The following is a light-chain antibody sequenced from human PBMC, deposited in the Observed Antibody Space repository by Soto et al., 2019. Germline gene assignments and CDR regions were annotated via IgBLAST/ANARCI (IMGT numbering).Light chain of an antibody. CDR1: QSVSSSY. CDR3: QQYGSSPLT. J-gene: IGKJ4*01. Sequence: EIVLTQSPGTLSLSPGDRATLSCRASQSVSSSYLAWYQQKPGQAPRLLIYGASSRATGIPDRFSGSGSGTDFTLTISRLEPEDFAVYSCQQYGSSPLTFGGGTKVDIK. V-gene: IGKV3-20*01. CDR2: GAS.